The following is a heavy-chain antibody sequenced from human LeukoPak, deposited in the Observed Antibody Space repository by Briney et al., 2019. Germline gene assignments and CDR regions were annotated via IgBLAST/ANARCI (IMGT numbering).Heavy chain of an antibody. Sequence: PGGSLRLSCAASGFTVSSNYMSWVRQAPGKGLEWVSLIYINGSTYYADSVKGRFTISRDNSKNTLYLQMNSLRAEDTALYYCARDLGFGDYGMGVWGKGTTVTVSS. J-gene: IGHJ6*04. CDR3: ARDLGFGDYGMGV. V-gene: IGHV3-53*01. CDR1: GFTVSSNY. CDR2: IYINGST. D-gene: IGHD3-10*01.